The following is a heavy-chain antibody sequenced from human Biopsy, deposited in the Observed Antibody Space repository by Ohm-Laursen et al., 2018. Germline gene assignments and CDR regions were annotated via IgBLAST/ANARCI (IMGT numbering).Heavy chain of an antibody. D-gene: IGHD3-10*01. Sequence: TLSLTCIVSGDSISSGVYYWNWFRQHPEKGLEWIGYISSCGYRKYTPSLQSLITISMGTSRSQFSLRLNSVTSADTAVYYCARAPYVSGSFGWFDPWGQGIVVTVSS. CDR1: GDSISSGVYY. V-gene: IGHV4-31*01. CDR2: ISSCGYR. CDR3: ARAPYVSGSFGWFDP. J-gene: IGHJ5*02.